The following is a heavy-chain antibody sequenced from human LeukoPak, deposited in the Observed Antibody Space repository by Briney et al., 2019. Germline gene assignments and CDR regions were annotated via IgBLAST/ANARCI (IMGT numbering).Heavy chain of an antibody. D-gene: IGHD1-14*01. Sequence: SQTLSLTCTVSGGSISSGAYYWTWIRQHPGKGLEWIGYTHYSGSTYYNPSLKSRVTISVDTSKNQFSLKLSSMTAADTAVYYCARAVLYYYYGMDVWGQGTTVTVSS. V-gene: IGHV4-31*03. CDR3: ARAVLYYYYGMDV. CDR2: THYSGST. J-gene: IGHJ6*02. CDR1: GGSISSGAYY.